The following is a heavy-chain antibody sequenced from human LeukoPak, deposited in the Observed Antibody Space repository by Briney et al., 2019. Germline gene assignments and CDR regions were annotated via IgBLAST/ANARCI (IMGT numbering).Heavy chain of an antibody. D-gene: IGHD6-13*01. Sequence: GGSLRLSCEASGFALSDYYMSWIRQAPGKGLEWVSVIYSDGNTFYADSAKGRFTISRDSSKNMLYLQMNNLRAEDTAVYYCARDQGAAAGNWGQGTLVAVSS. CDR3: ARDQGAAAGN. V-gene: IGHV3-53*01. CDR2: IYSDGNT. CDR1: GFALSDYY. J-gene: IGHJ4*02.